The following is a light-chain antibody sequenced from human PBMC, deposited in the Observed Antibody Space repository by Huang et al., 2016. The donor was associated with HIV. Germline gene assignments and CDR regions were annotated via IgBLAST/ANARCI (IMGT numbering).Light chain of an antibody. CDR2: WAS. J-gene: IGKJ1*01. Sequence: DIIMTQSPDSLAVSLGERATLNCRSSQSVYSSSTSKDYMAWYQQKPGQHPRLLLFWASKSEAGVPDRFSGSGSGTHFTLTIANLEAEDAAIYYCQQYYSSPQTFGQGTRVEVK. V-gene: IGKV4-1*01. CDR3: QQYYSSPQT. CDR1: QSVYSSSTSKDY.